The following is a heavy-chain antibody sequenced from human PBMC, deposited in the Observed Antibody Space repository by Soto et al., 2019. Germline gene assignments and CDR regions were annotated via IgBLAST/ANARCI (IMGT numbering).Heavy chain of an antibody. Sequence: GSLVLSCAASGFTFSSYWMSWVRQAPGKGLEWVANIKQDGSEKYYVDSVKGRFTISRDNAKNSLYLQMNSLRDEDTAVYYCARDQDGYNFRWGQGTPVTVYS. J-gene: IGHJ4*02. CDR2: IKQDGSEK. CDR1: GFTFSSYW. CDR3: ARDQDGYNFR. D-gene: IGHD5-12*01. V-gene: IGHV3-7*01.